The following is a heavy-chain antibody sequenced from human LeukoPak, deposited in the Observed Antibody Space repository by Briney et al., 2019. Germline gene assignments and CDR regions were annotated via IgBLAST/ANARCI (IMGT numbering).Heavy chain of an antibody. Sequence: GASVKVSCKASGYTFTRYDINWVRQATGQGLEWLGWVNTKSGNTGSAQNFQGRVTITRDTSISTAYMELSSLRSEDTAVYYCARDLAAAGIHNFDYWGQGTLVTVSS. D-gene: IGHD6-13*01. V-gene: IGHV1-8*03. J-gene: IGHJ4*02. CDR3: ARDLAAAGIHNFDY. CDR1: GYTFTRYD. CDR2: VNTKSGNT.